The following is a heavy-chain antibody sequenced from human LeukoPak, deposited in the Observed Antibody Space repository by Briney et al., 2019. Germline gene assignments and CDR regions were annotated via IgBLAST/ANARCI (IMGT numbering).Heavy chain of an antibody. V-gene: IGHV1-18*01. Sequence: ASVKVSCKASGGTFSSYGISWVRQAPGQGLEWMGWISAYNGNTNYAQKLQGRVTMTTDTSTSTAYMELRSLRSDDTAVYYCARMDYYDSSGYFDYWGQGTLVTVSS. CDR1: GGTFSSYG. CDR3: ARMDYYDSSGYFDY. J-gene: IGHJ4*02. CDR2: ISAYNGNT. D-gene: IGHD3-22*01.